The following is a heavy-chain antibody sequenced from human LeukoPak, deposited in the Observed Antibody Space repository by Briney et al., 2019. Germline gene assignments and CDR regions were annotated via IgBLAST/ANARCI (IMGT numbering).Heavy chain of an antibody. V-gene: IGHV4-4*07. CDR1: GGSIGSYY. CDR3: ARDRYGSGSYYKSWFDP. CDR2: IYTSGST. D-gene: IGHD3-10*01. Sequence: PSETLSLTCTVSGGSIGSYYWSWIRQPAGKGLEWIGRIYTSGSTNYNPSLKSRVTMSVDTSKNQFSLKLSSVTAADTAVYYCARDRYGSGSYYKSWFDPWGQGTLVTVSS. J-gene: IGHJ5*02.